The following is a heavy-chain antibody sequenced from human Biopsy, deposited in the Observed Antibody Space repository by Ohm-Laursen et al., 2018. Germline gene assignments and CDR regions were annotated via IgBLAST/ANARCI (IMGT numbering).Heavy chain of an antibody. CDR3: ARDRGGYNYYYAMDV. Sequence: TLSLTCTVSGDSITNTIYYWAWIRQHPGKGLEWIGNIYYDGTTYYNPSLKSRLTISVDTSKNQFSLKLSSVTAADTAVYYCARDRGGYNYYYAMDVWGQGTTVTVSS. CDR1: GDSITNTIYY. J-gene: IGHJ6*02. CDR2: IYYDGTT. D-gene: IGHD3-22*01. V-gene: IGHV4-31*03.